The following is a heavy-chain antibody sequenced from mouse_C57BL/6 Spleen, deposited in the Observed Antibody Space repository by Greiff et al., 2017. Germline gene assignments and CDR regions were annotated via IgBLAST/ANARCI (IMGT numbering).Heavy chain of an antibody. CDR1: GYSFTGYY. D-gene: IGHD4-1*01. Sequence: EVQLQESGPELVKPGASVKISCKASGYSFTGYYMNWVKQSPEKSLEWIGEINPSTGGTTYNQKFKAKATLTVDKSSSTAYMQLKSLTSEDSAVYYCARSTGTVFAYWGQGTLVTVSA. CDR3: ARSTGTVFAY. J-gene: IGHJ3*01. V-gene: IGHV1-42*01. CDR2: INPSTGGT.